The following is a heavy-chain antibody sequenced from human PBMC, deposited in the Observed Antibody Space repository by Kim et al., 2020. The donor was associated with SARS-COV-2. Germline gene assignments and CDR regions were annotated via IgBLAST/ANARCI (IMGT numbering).Heavy chain of an antibody. CDR2: DGSKI. Sequence: DGSKIYYVDSVKGRITLSRDNAKNSLYLQMSGLRDEDTALYYCARDYGDSWGQGTLVTVSS. J-gene: IGHJ4*02. CDR3: ARDYGDS. D-gene: IGHD3-16*01. V-gene: IGHV3-7*01.